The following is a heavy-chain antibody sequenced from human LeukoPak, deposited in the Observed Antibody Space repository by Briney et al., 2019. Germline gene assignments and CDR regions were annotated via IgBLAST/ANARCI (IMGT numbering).Heavy chain of an antibody. Sequence: PGGSLRLSCTTSGFTFSNFAMSWVRQAPGEGLGWVSIISGSGADTFYTDSVKGRFTISRDNSKNTLYLQMNSLRAEDTAVYYCAKDQLYSSGWYSFDYWGQGTLVTVSS. CDR1: GFTFSNFA. J-gene: IGHJ4*02. CDR3: AKDQLYSSGWYSFDY. D-gene: IGHD6-19*01. V-gene: IGHV3-23*01. CDR2: ISGSGADT.